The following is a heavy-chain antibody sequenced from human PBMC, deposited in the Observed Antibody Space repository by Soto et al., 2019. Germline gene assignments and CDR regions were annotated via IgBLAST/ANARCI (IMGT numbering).Heavy chain of an antibody. CDR1: GYSFTSYW. CDR2: IYPGDSDT. CDR3: ARKGYCSGGSCFGYYGMDV. V-gene: IGHV5-51*01. Sequence: GGSLKISCKGSGYSFTSYWIGWVRQMPGKGLEWMGIIYPGDSDTRYSPSFQGQVTISADKSISTAYLQWSSLKASDTAMYYCARKGYCSGGSCFGYYGMDVWGQGTTVTVSS. D-gene: IGHD2-15*01. J-gene: IGHJ6*02.